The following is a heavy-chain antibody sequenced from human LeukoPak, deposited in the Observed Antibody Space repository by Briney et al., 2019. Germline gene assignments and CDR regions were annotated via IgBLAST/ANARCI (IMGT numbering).Heavy chain of an antibody. Sequence: ASVKVSCKASGGTFSSYAISWVRQAPGQGLEWMGGIIPIFGTANYAQKFQGRVTITTDESTSTAYMELSSLRSEDTAVYYCARGSYDILTGYYADYWGQGTLVTVSS. D-gene: IGHD3-9*01. CDR2: IIPIFGTA. CDR1: GGTFSSYA. CDR3: ARGSYDILTGYYADY. J-gene: IGHJ4*02. V-gene: IGHV1-69*05.